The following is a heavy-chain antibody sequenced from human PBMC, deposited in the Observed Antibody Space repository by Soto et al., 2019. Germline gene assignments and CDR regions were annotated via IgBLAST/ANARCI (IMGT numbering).Heavy chain of an antibody. J-gene: IGHJ5*02. V-gene: IGHV4-30-2*01. Sequence: SETLSLTCNMSGDSYSISTYSWSWIRQPPGKALQWIEFIYQSGVTSYNPSLASRVSISLDRSNNQCSLKLKSVTAADTAVYFCAGMPYTSGLRFDPWGPGTLVTVSS. CDR3: AGMPYTSGLRFDP. CDR1: GDSYSISTYS. CDR2: IYQSGVT. D-gene: IGHD6-19*01.